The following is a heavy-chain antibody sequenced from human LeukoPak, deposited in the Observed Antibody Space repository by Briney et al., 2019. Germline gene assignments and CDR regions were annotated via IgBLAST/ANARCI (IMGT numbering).Heavy chain of an antibody. J-gene: IGHJ3*02. CDR3: AKNSGWYWYDAFDI. CDR1: GFTFSSYA. Sequence: PGGSLRLSCAASGFTFSSYAMSWVRQAPGKGLEWVSGISGGGGSTYYADSVKGRFTISRDNSKNTVYLQMNSLRAEDTAVYYCAKNSGWYWYDAFDIWGQGTMVTVSS. D-gene: IGHD6-19*01. V-gene: IGHV3-23*01. CDR2: ISGGGGST.